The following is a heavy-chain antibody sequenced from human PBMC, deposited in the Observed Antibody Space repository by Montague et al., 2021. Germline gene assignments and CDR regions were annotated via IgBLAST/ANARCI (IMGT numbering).Heavy chain of an antibody. CDR3: AVTNPYYYYGMDV. V-gene: IGHV4-59*01. D-gene: IGHD1-14*01. J-gene: IGHJ6*02. CDR1: GASISDYY. CDR2: IYYSRRT. Sequence: ETLSPTRSVSGASISDYYWSWIRQHRGKGLEWIGYIYYSRRTNYNPSLKSRVTISVDTSKNQFSLKLSSVTAADTAFYYCAVTNPYYYYGMDVWGQGTTVTVSS.